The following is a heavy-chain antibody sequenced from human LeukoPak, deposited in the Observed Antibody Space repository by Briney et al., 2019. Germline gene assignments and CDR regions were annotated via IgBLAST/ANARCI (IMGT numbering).Heavy chain of an antibody. D-gene: IGHD2-15*01. J-gene: IGHJ6*04. Sequence: PGGSLRLSCAASGFSFSSYAMHWVRQAPGKGLEYVSAISSNGGSTYYANSVKGRFTISRDNSKNTLYLQMGSLRAEDMAVYYCARDRVVASRDVSGKASTVTVSS. CDR1: GFSFSSYA. V-gene: IGHV3-64*01. CDR3: ARDRVVASRDV. CDR2: ISSNGGST.